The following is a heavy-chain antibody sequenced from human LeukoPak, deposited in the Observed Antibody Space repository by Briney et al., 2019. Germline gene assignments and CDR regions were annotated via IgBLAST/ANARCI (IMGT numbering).Heavy chain of an antibody. V-gene: IGHV3-30*14. CDR2: ISYDGSNK. D-gene: IGHD3-10*01. J-gene: IGHJ5*02. Sequence: GGSLRLSCAASGFTFSSYAMHWVRQAPGKGLEWVAVISYDGSNKYYADSVKGRFTISRDNSKNTLYLQMNSLRAEDTAVYYCARDLSTFGWFDPWGQGTLVTVSS. CDR1: GFTFSSYA. CDR3: ARDLSTFGWFDP.